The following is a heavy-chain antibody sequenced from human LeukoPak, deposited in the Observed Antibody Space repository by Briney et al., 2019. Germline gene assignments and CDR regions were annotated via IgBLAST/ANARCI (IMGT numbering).Heavy chain of an antibody. J-gene: IGHJ4*02. CDR1: GFTFSSYS. D-gene: IGHD2-15*01. CDR3: ARVGLGYCSGGSCYSLDY. CDR2: ISSSSSYI. V-gene: IGHV3-21*01. Sequence: PGGSLRLSCAASGFTFSSYSMNWVRQAPGKGLEWVSSISSSSSYIYYADSVKGRFTISRDNAKNSLYLQMNSLRAEDTAVYYRARVGLGYCSGGSCYSLDYWGQGTLVTVSS.